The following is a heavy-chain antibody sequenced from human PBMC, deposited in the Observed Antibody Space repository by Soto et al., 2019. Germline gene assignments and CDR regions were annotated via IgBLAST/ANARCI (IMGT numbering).Heavy chain of an antibody. CDR2: ITWNSGSI. CDR1: GFTFDDYA. Sequence: PGGSLRLSCAASGFTFDDYAIHWVRQAPGKGLEWVSGITWNSGSIDYADSVKGRFTISRDNAKDSLYLQMNSLRAEDTALYYCAKSPLDIVVVPAAYYFDYWGQGTLVTVSS. J-gene: IGHJ4*02. CDR3: AKSPLDIVVVPAAYYFDY. V-gene: IGHV3-9*01. D-gene: IGHD2-2*01.